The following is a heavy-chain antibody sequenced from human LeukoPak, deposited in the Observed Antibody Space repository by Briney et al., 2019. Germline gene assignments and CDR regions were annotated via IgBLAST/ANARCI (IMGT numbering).Heavy chain of an antibody. CDR2: INHSGST. J-gene: IGHJ4*02. CDR1: GGSFSGYY. Sequence: SETLSLTCAVYGGSFSGYYWSWIRQPPGKGLEWIGEINHSGSTNYNPSLKSRVTISVDTSRNQFSLNLSSVTAADTAIYYCAKFTRTLVRGALVNWGQGTLVTVSS. CDR3: AKFTRTLVRGALVN. V-gene: IGHV4-34*01. D-gene: IGHD3-10*01.